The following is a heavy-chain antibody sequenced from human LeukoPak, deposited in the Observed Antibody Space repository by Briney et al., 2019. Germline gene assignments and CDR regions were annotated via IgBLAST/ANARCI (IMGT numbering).Heavy chain of an antibody. J-gene: IGHJ4*02. D-gene: IGHD6-13*01. V-gene: IGHV3-30*18. Sequence: PGGSLRLSCAASGFTFSNYGIHWIRQAPGKGLEWVAVISYDGRNKYYGDSAKGRFTISRDNSKNTLYLEMNGLRGEDTAVYYCAKRGSNWYSAEDWGQGTLVIVSS. CDR1: GFTFSNYG. CDR2: ISYDGRNK. CDR3: AKRGSNWYSAED.